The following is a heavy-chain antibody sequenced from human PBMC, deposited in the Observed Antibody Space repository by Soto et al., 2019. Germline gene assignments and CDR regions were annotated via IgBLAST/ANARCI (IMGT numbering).Heavy chain of an antibody. Sequence: SETLSLTCAVYGGSFSGYYWSWIRQPPGKGLEWIGEINHSGSTNYNPSLKSRVTISVDTSKNQFSLKLSSVTAADTAVYYCAREGIQLWLRPYGMDVWGQGTTVTVSS. D-gene: IGHD5-18*01. CDR2: INHSGST. J-gene: IGHJ6*02. V-gene: IGHV4-34*01. CDR1: GGSFSGYY. CDR3: AREGIQLWLRPYGMDV.